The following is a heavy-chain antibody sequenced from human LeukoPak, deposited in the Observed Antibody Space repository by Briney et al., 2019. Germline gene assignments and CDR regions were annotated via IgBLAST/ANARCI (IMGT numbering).Heavy chain of an antibody. J-gene: IGHJ4*02. D-gene: IGHD3-3*01. Sequence: ASVKVSCKASGYTFTSYGISWVRQAPGQGLEWMGWISAYNGNTNYAQKLQGRVTMTTDTSTSTAYMELRSPRSDDTAVYYCARDNPLSRFLDLDYWGQGTLVTVSS. CDR1: GYTFTSYG. V-gene: IGHV1-18*01. CDR2: ISAYNGNT. CDR3: ARDNPLSRFLDLDY.